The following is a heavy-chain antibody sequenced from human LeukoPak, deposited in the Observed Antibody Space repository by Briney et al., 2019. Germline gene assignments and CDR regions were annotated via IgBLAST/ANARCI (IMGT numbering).Heavy chain of an antibody. D-gene: IGHD2-15*01. V-gene: IGHV3-33*06. Sequence: GGSLRLSCAASGFTFSSYGMHWVRQAPGKGLEGVAVIWYDGSNKYYEDSVKGRFTISRDNSKNTLYLQMNSLRAEDTAVYYCAKESHCSGGSCSPHFDYWGQGTLVTVSS. CDR1: GFTFSSYG. CDR2: IWYDGSNK. CDR3: AKESHCSGGSCSPHFDY. J-gene: IGHJ4*02.